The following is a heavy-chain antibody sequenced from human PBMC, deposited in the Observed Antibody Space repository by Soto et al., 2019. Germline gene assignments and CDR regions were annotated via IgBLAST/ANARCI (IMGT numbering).Heavy chain of an antibody. CDR1: GFTFSSYG. V-gene: IGHV3-30*18. Sequence: QVQLVESGGGVVQPGRSLRLSCAASGFTFSSYGMHWVRQAPGKGLEWVAVISYDGSNKYYADSVKGRFTISRDNSKNTLYLQMNSLRAEDTAVYYWAKWHGQQDYWGQGTLVTVSS. CDR2: ISYDGSNK. CDR3: AKWHGQQDY. D-gene: IGHD6-13*01. J-gene: IGHJ4*02.